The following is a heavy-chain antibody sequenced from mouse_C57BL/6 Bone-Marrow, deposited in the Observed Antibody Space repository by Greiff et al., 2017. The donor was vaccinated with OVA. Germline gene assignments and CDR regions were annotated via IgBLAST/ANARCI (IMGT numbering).Heavy chain of an antibody. D-gene: IGHD5-1*01. J-gene: IGHJ1*03. CDR2: IYPRSGNT. Sequence: QVQLQQSGAELARPGASVKLSCKASGYTFTSYGISWVKQRTGQGLEWIGEIYPRSGNTYYNEKFKGKATLTADKSSSTAYMGLRSLTSEDSAVYFCARYLLPGYFDVWGTGTTVTVSS. CDR3: ARYLLPGYFDV. V-gene: IGHV1-81*01. CDR1: GYTFTSYG.